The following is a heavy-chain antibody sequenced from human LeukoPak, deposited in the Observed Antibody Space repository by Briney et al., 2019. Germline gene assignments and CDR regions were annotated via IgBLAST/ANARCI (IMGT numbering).Heavy chain of an antibody. V-gene: IGHV3-11*04. CDR1: GFTFDDYG. Sequence: GGSLRLSCAASGFTFDDYGMSWVRQAPGKGLEWVSYISSSGITIYYADSVKGRFTISRDNAKTSLYLQMNSLRAEDTAVYYCARYYCSTTSCYGRYFDYWGQGTLVTVSS. D-gene: IGHD2-2*01. CDR3: ARYYCSTTSCYGRYFDY. J-gene: IGHJ4*02. CDR2: ISSSGITI.